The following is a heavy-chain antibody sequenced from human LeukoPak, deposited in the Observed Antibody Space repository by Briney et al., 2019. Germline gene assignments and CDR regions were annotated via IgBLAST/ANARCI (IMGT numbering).Heavy chain of an antibody. CDR3: ARGPPRYKWYDVYYYYGMDV. J-gene: IGHJ6*02. CDR1: GFTVSSNY. D-gene: IGHD1-1*01. V-gene: IGHV3-53*01. Sequence: GGSLRLSCAASGFTVSSNYMSWVRQAPGKGLEWVSVIYSGGSTYYADSVKGRFTISRDNSKNTLYLQMNSLRAEDTAVYYCARGPPRYKWYDVYYYYGMDVWGQGTTVTVSS. CDR2: IYSGGST.